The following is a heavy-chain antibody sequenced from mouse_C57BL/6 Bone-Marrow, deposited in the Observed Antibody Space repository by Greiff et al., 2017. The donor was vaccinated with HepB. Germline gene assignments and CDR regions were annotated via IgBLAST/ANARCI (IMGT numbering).Heavy chain of an antibody. CDR2: IYPGSGNT. Sequence: QVQLQQSGPELVKPGASVKISCKASGYSFTSYYIHWVKQRPGQGLEWIGWIYPGSGNTKYNEKFKGKATLTADTSSSTAYMQLSSLTSEDSAVYYCARGGRAWFAYWGQGTLVTVSA. CDR3: ARGGRAWFAY. J-gene: IGHJ3*01. D-gene: IGHD1-1*02. CDR1: GYSFTSYY. V-gene: IGHV1-66*01.